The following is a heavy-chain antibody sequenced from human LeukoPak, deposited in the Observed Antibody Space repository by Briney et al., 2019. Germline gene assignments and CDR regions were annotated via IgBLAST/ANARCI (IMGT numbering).Heavy chain of an antibody. Sequence: ASVKVSCKASGYTFTSYYMHWVRQAPGQGLEWMGIINPSGGSTSYAQKFQGRVTMTRDTSTGTVYMELSSLRSEDTAVYYCARGARITIFGVVILNWFDPWGQGTLVTVSS. V-gene: IGHV1-46*01. CDR3: ARGARITIFGVVILNWFDP. J-gene: IGHJ5*02. CDR2: INPSGGST. CDR1: GYTFTSYY. D-gene: IGHD3-3*01.